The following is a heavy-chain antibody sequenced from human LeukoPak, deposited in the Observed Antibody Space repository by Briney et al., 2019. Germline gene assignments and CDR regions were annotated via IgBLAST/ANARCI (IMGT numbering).Heavy chain of an antibody. CDR3: ARGRRVLLWFGELGEFDP. CDR1: GGFISSSSYY. V-gene: IGHV4-39*07. D-gene: IGHD3-10*01. Sequence: SETLSLTCTVSGGFISSSSYYWGWIRQPPGKGLEWIGNVYYSASTYYHPSLKSRVTISVDTSKNQFSLKLSSVTAADTAVYYCARGRRVLLWFGELGEFDPWGQGTLVTVSS. J-gene: IGHJ5*02. CDR2: VYYSAST.